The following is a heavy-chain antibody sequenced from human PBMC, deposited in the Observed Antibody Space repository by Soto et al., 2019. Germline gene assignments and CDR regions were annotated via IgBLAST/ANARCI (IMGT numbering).Heavy chain of an antibody. V-gene: IGHV3-23*01. Sequence: EVQLLASGGGLVQPGGSLRLSCAASGFTFSSYSMRWVRKAPGKRLEGVSAISGSGGSTYYADSVKGRFTLSRDNSKNTLYLHMDSRRAEDTAVYYCAKGGFVWLDRPCAFDSCGQGTLVTV. CDR2: ISGSGGST. CDR3: AKGGFVWLDRPCAFDS. D-gene: IGHD6-19*01. J-gene: IGHJ4*02. CDR1: GFTFSSYS.